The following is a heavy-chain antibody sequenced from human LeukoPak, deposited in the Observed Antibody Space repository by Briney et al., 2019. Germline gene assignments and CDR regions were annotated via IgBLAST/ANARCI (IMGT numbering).Heavy chain of an antibody. V-gene: IGHV4-34*01. CDR2: INHSGST. Sequence: SETLSLTCAVYGGSYSGYYWSWIRQPPGKGLEWIGEINHSGSTNYNPSLKSRVTISVDTSKSQFSLKLSSVTAADTAVYYCARGYYDFAPWGQGTLVTVSS. D-gene: IGHD3-3*01. J-gene: IGHJ5*02. CDR3: ARGYYDFAP. CDR1: GGSYSGYY.